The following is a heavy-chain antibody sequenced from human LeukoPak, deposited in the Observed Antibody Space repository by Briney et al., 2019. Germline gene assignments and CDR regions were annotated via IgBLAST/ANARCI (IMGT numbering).Heavy chain of an antibody. Sequence: GGSLRLSCAASGFTFSSYSMNWVRQAPGKGLEWVSHISPSGDSTYYADSVKGRFTISRDSSKNTLYLQMNSLRAEDTAVYYCAKGSIAARPPSDYWGQGTLVTVSS. CDR2: ISPSGDST. CDR1: GFTFSSYS. J-gene: IGHJ4*02. V-gene: IGHV3-23*01. CDR3: AKGSIAARPPSDY. D-gene: IGHD6-6*01.